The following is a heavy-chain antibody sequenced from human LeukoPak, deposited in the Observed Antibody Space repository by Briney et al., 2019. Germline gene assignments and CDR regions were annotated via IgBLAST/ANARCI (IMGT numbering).Heavy chain of an antibody. CDR1: GFTFSSYA. D-gene: IGHD5-12*01. V-gene: IGHV3-23*01. CDR2: ISGSGGST. Sequence: GGSLTLSCAASGFTFSSYAMSWVRHAQGKGLEWDSAISGSGGSTYYADSVKGRFTISRDNSKNTLYLQMSSLRAEDTAVYYCAKAPTTFDYFDYWGQGTLVTVSS. J-gene: IGHJ4*02. CDR3: AKAPTTFDYFDY.